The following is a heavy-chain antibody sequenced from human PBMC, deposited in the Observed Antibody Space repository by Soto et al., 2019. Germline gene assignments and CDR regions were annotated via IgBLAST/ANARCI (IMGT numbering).Heavy chain of an antibody. J-gene: IGHJ6*02. V-gene: IGHV3-21*01. CDR2: ISSSSSYI. CDR1: GFTFSSYS. CDR3: ARDLDYDFWSGYSVPGYYYYGMDV. Sequence: GGSLRLSCAASGFTFSSYSMNWVRQAPGKGLEWVSSISSSSSYIYYAESVKGRFTISRDNAKNSLYLQMNSLRAEDTAVYYCARDLDYDFWSGYSVPGYYYYGMDVWGQGTTVTVSS. D-gene: IGHD3-3*01.